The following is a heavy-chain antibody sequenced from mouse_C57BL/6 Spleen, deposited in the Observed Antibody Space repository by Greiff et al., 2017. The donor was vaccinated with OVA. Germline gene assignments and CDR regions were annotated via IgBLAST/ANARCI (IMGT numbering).Heavy chain of an antibody. J-gene: IGHJ1*03. V-gene: IGHV5-6*01. D-gene: IGHD1-1*01. CDR3: ASHYYGSPYWYFDV. Sequence: EVQLVESGGDLVKPGGSLKLSCAASGFTFSSYGMSWVRQTPDKRLEWVATISSGGSYTYYPDSVKGRFTISRDNAKNTLYLQMSSLKSEDTAMYYCASHYYGSPYWYFDVWGTGTTVTVSS. CDR2: ISSGGSYT. CDR1: GFTFSSYG.